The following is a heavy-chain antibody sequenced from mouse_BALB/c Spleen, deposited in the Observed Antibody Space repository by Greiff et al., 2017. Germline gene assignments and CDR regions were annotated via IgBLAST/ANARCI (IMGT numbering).Heavy chain of an antibody. V-gene: IGHV1-69*02. D-gene: IGHD1-1*01. CDR2: IYPSDSYT. CDR3: TRGGRFYAMDY. J-gene: IGHJ4*01. CDR1: GYTFTSYY. Sequence: QVQLQQSGPELVKPGASVRISCKASGYTFTSYYIHWVKQRPGQGLEWIGNIYPSDSYTNYNQKFKDKATLTVDKSSSTAYMQLSSPTSEDSAVYYCTRGGRFYAMDYWGQGTSVTVSS.